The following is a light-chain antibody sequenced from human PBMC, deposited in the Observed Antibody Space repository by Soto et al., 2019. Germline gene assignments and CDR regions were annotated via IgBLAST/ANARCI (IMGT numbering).Light chain of an antibody. CDR1: TSNVGINS. J-gene: IGLJ2*01. Sequence: QSVLTQPPSASGTPGQRVTISCSGTTSNVGINSVFWYQHLPGTAPKLLIYRSNQRASGVPDRFSGSKSGTSASLASSGLRSEDEADYYCAAWDDSLSGQVFGGGTKLTVL. CDR3: AAWDDSLSGQV. V-gene: IGLV1-47*01. CDR2: RSN.